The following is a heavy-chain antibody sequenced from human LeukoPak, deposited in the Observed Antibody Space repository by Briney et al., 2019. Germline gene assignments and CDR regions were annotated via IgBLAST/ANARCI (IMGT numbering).Heavy chain of an antibody. J-gene: IGHJ6*03. Sequence: VASVTVSCTASGYTFTGYYMHWVRQAPGQGLEWMGWINPNSGGTNYAQKFQGRVTMTRDTSISTAYMELSRLRSDDTAVYYCAGAGGTGYSSSWSRRPDYYYYMDVWGKGTTVTVSS. V-gene: IGHV1-2*02. CDR2: INPNSGGT. CDR3: AGAGGTGYSSSWSRRPDYYYYMDV. D-gene: IGHD6-13*01. CDR1: GYTFTGYY.